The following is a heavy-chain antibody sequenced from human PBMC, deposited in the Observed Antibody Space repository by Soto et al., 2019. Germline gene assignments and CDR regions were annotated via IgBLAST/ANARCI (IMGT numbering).Heavy chain of an antibody. CDR2: IKPDGSDM. V-gene: IGHV3-7*03. CDR1: GFDFSNYH. J-gene: IGHJ4*02. Sequence: GGSLRLSCAASGFDFSNYHMTWVRQAPGKGLEWVASIKPDGSDMYYVDSVNGRFTISRDNAKNSLSLQMSSLRVEDTAFYYCATDLNWESMWGPGTLVTVSS. D-gene: IGHD7-27*01. CDR3: ATDLNWESM.